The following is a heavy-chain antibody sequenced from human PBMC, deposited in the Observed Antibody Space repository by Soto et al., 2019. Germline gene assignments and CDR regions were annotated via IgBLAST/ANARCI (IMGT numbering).Heavy chain of an antibody. CDR3: ARANYDFWSGYYVDTLYYYYYYMDV. V-gene: IGHV1-8*01. CDR1: GYTFTSYD. J-gene: IGHJ6*03. CDR2: MNPNSGNT. D-gene: IGHD3-3*01. Sequence: QVQLVQSGAEVKKPGASVKVSCKASGYTFTSYDINWVRQATGQGLEWMGWMNPNSGNTGYAQKFQGRVTMTRNTSISTAYMELSSLRSEDTAVYYCARANYDFWSGYYVDTLYYYYYYMDVWGKGTTVTVSS.